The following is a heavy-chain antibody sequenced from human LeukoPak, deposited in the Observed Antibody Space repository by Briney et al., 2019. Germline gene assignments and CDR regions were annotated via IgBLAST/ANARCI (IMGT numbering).Heavy chain of an antibody. CDR2: ISWNSGSI. CDR3: AKEDSGSYGNYYYYYYMDV. CDR1: GFTFSSYA. Sequence: SLRLSCAASGFTFSSYAMSWVRQAPGKGLEWVSGISWNSGSIGYADSVKGRFTISRDNSKNSLYLQMNSLRAEDTALYYCAKEDSGSYGNYYYYYYMDVWGKGTTVTISS. V-gene: IGHV3-9*01. J-gene: IGHJ6*03. D-gene: IGHD1-26*01.